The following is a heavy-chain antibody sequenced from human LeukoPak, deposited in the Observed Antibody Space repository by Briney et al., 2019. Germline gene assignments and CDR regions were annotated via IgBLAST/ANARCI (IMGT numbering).Heavy chain of an antibody. CDR2: IYTSGST. Sequence: SETLSLTCTVSGGSISSSSYYWSWIRQPAGKGLEWIGRIYTSGSTNYNPSLKSRVTMSVDTSKNQFSLKLSSVTAADTAVYYCARDLREYGGNGGTGPEWYFDLWGRGTLVTVSS. J-gene: IGHJ2*01. CDR3: ARDLREYGGNGGTGPEWYFDL. V-gene: IGHV4-61*02. D-gene: IGHD4-23*01. CDR1: GGSISSSSYY.